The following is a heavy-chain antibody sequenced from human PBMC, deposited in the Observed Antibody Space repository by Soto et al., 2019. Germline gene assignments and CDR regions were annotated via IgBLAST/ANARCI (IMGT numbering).Heavy chain of an antibody. CDR3: ATDRYSRGDYYYGTDV. V-gene: IGHV1-24*01. J-gene: IGHJ6*02. Sequence: ASVKVSCKVSGYTLTELSMHWVRQAPGKGLEWMGGFDPEDGETIYAQKFQGRVTMTEDTSTDTAYMELSSLRSEDTAVYYCATDRYSRGDYYYGTDVWGQGTTVTVSS. CDR1: GYTLTELS. D-gene: IGHD6-13*01. CDR2: FDPEDGET.